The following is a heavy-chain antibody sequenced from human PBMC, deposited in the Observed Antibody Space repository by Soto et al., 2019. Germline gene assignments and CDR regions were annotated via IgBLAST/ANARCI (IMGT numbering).Heavy chain of an antibody. Sequence: GALRTSCAAPGFTFSTYAMSWVRQAPGKGLEWVSVISGSGGSTYYADSVKGRFTISRDNSKNTLYLQMNSLRAEDTALYYCAKREGGFDIWGQGTMVTVS. D-gene: IGHD1-26*01. CDR2: ISGSGGST. CDR3: AKREGGFDI. J-gene: IGHJ3*02. V-gene: IGHV3-23*01. CDR1: GFTFSTYA.